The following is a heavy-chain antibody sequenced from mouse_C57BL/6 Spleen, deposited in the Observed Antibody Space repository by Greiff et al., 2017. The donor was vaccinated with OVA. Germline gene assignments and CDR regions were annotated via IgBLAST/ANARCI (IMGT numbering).Heavy chain of an antibody. CDR2: INPNNGTT. CDR1: GYSFTDYN. CDR3: DGGNYVDY. J-gene: IGHJ2*01. V-gene: IGHV1-39*01. Sequence: EVQLQQSGPELVKPGASVKISCKASGYSFTDYNMNWVKQSNGKSLEWIGVINPNNGTTSYNQKFKGKATLTADKSSSTAYMQLNSLTSEDSAVYCSDGGNYVDYWGQGTTLTVSS.